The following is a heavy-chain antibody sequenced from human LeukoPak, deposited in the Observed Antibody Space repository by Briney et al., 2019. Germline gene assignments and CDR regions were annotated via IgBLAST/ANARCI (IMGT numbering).Heavy chain of an antibody. V-gene: IGHV3-74*01. Sequence: PGGFLRLSCAASGSTFNYFWMHWVRQVPGKGLVWVSGINNDGTATYYADSVKGRFTISRDNAKNTVYLQMNGLRAEDTTVYYCATVSEYWGQGTLVTVSS. CDR1: GSTFNYFW. CDR2: INNDGTAT. J-gene: IGHJ4*02. CDR3: ATVSEY.